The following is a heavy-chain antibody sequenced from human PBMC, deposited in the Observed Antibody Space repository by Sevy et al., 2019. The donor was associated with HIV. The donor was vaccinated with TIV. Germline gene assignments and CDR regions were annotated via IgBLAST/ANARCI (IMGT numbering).Heavy chain of an antibody. V-gene: IGHV3-48*02. CDR3: ARDRFYAFDY. D-gene: IGHD3-16*01. CDR1: GFTFSNDP. CDR2: ISAGSTTI. J-gene: IGHJ4*02. Sequence: GGSLRLSCAASGFTFSNDPMNWVRQAPGNGLEWLSYISAGSTTIYYADSVKGRFTISRDNAKNSLYLQMNSLRDEDTAVYYCARDRFYAFDYWGQGTLVTVSS.